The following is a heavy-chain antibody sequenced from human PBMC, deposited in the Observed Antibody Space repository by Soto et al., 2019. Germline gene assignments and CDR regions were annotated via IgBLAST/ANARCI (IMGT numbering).Heavy chain of an antibody. D-gene: IGHD3-22*01. CDR1: GFTFGDYA. J-gene: IGHJ3*02. CDR2: IRSKAYGGAT. V-gene: IGHV3-49*04. Sequence: QPGGSLRLSCTASGFTFGDYAMSWVRQAPGKGLEWVGFIRSKAYGGATEYAASVKGRFTISRDDSKSIAYLQMNSLKTEDTAVYYCTRGRYYYDSSAAFDIWGQGTMVTVSS. CDR3: TRGRYYYDSSAAFDI.